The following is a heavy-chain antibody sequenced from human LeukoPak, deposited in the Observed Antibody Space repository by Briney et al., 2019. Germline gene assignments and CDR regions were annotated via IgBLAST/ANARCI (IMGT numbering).Heavy chain of an antibody. CDR3: AREGGGNSRVCYFDY. D-gene: IGHD4-23*01. CDR1: GFTFSSYA. J-gene: IGHJ4*02. Sequence: GGSLRPSCAASGFTFSSYAMHWVRQAPGKGPEWVAVISYDGSNIYYADSVKGRFTISRDNSKNTLYLQMNSLRPEDTAVYYCAREGGGNSRVCYFDYWGQGTLVTVSS. CDR2: ISYDGSNI. V-gene: IGHV3-30-3*01.